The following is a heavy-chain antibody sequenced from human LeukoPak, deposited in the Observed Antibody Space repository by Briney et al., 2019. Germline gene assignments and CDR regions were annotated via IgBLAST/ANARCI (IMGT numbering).Heavy chain of an antibody. CDR2: IPYDGKNK. CDR3: AKDPKDYYASGLYYFDY. Sequence: GGSLRLSCAASGFTFNKYGMHWVRQAPGKGPEWVAFIPYDGKNKYYADSVEGRFTISRDKSKNTLHLQMNSLRPEDTAVYYCAKDPKDYYASGLYYFDYWGQGTLVTVSS. CDR1: GFTFNKYG. D-gene: IGHD3-10*01. J-gene: IGHJ4*02. V-gene: IGHV3-30*02.